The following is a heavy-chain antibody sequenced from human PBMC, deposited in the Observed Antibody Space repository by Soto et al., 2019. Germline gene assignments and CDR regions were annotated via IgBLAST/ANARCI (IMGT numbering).Heavy chain of an antibody. J-gene: IGHJ5*02. CDR2: IYYSGNT. Sequence: SETLSLTCTVSGDSISSDDFYWSWIRQHPGKGLEWIGYIYYSGNTYYNPSLKSRVTILVDTSKNQFSLKVSSVTAADTAVYYCARLSGSWQSWFDPWGKGTLVTVSS. CDR3: ARLSGSWQSWFDP. CDR1: GDSISSDDFY. V-gene: IGHV4-31*03. D-gene: IGHD6-13*01.